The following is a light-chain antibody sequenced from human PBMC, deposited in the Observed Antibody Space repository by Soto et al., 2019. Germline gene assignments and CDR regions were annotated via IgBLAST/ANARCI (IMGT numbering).Light chain of an antibody. V-gene: IGLV1-44*01. CDR1: SSNIGGNT. Sequence: QSVLTQPPSVSGTPGQRVTISCSGSSSNIGGNTVNWFQQVPGTAPKLLIYTSDRRPSGVPDRFSGSKSGTSGSLAISGLQSEDEADYYCAAWDDSLNGHVFGPGTKVTVL. CDR2: TSD. CDR3: AAWDDSLNGHV. J-gene: IGLJ1*01.